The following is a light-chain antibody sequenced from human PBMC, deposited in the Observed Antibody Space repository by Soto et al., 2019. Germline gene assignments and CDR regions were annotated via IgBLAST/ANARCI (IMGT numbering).Light chain of an antibody. CDR2: RNH. CDR1: GSNIGTHA. J-gene: IGLJ2*01. Sequence: QSVLTQSPSESATPGQRVTISCSGSGSNIGTHAVNWYQQVPGTAPTLLIFRNHQRPSGVRDRFSGSKSGTSASLAISGPQSGDEADYYCAAWDDSLRAVVFGGGTKVTVL. V-gene: IGLV1-44*01. CDR3: AAWDDSLRAVV.